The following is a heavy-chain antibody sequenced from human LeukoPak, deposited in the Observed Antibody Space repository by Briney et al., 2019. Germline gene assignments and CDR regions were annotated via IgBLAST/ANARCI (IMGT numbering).Heavy chain of an antibody. V-gene: IGHV3-30*18. CDR1: GFTFSSHS. CDR2: ISYDGRNI. J-gene: IGHJ4*02. D-gene: IGHD2-2*01. Sequence: GGSLRLSCAASGFTFSSHSMNWVRQAPGKGLEWVAVISYDGRNIHYPDSVKGRFTISRDISTDTLWLQMDSLRIEDTAVYYCAKGPLRGTAAAIDYWGQGTLVTVSS. CDR3: AKGPLRGTAAAIDY.